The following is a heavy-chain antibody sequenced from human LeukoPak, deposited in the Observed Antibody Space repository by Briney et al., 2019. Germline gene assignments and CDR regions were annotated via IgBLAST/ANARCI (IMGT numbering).Heavy chain of an antibody. CDR3: AKDLRVGATTHYFDY. V-gene: IGHV3-23*01. D-gene: IGHD1-26*01. CDR1: GLTFSSYA. CDR2: ISGSGGST. J-gene: IGHJ4*02. Sequence: PGGSLRLSCAASGLTFSSYAMSWVRQAPGKGLEWVSAISGSGGSTYYADSVKGRFTISRDNSKNTLYLQMNSLRAEDTAVYYCAKDLRVGATTHYFDYWGQGTLVTVSS.